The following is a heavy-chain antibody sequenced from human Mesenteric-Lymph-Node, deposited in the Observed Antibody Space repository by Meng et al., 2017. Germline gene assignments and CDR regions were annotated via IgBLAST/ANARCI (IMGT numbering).Heavy chain of an antibody. J-gene: IGHJ4*02. CDR1: GFPFSTYW. D-gene: IGHD4-17*01. CDR2: IKRDGSEK. Sequence: GESLKISCAASGFPFSTYWMTWVRQAPGKGLEWVANIKRDGSEKYYVDSVKGRFTISRDNAKNSLYLQMNSLRTEDTAVYYCARVRGGYGDYRVDYWGQGTLVTVSS. CDR3: ARVRGGYGDYRVDY. V-gene: IGHV3-7*01.